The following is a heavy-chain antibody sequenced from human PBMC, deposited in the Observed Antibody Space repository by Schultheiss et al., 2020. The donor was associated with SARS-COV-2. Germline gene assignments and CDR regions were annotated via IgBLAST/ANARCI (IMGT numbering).Heavy chain of an antibody. CDR1: GFTFDDYA. CDR2: ISWNSGSI. Sequence: GGSLRLSCAASGFTFDDYAMHWVRQAPGKGLEWVSGISWNSGSIGYADSVKGRFTISRDIAKNSLYLQMNSLRDEDTAVYYCARDNGLKYWGQGTLVTVSS. V-gene: IGHV3-9*01. CDR3: ARDNGLKY. J-gene: IGHJ4*02.